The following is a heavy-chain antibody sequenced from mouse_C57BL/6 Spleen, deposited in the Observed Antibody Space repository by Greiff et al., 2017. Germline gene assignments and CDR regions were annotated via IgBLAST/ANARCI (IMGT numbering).Heavy chain of an antibody. D-gene: IGHD2-4*01. CDR3: ARGGDYDVSYWYFDV. CDR2: ISDGGSYT. J-gene: IGHJ1*03. Sequence: VQLKESGGGLVKPGGSLKLSCAASGFTFSSYAMSWVRQTPEKRLEWVATISDGGSYTYYPDNVKGRFTISRDNAKNNLYLQMSHLKSEDTAMYYCARGGDYDVSYWYFDVWGTGTTVTVSS. CDR1: GFTFSSYA. V-gene: IGHV5-4*01.